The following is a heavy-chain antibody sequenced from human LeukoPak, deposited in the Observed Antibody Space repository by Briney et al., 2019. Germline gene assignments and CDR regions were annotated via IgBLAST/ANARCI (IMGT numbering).Heavy chain of an antibody. J-gene: IGHJ4*02. D-gene: IGHD1-26*01. CDR1: GGSISCGDYY. CDR3: ARNIVGPRQVDY. V-gene: IGHV4-61*08. Sequence: PSQTLSLTCTVSGGSISCGDYYWSWIRQPPGKGLEWIGYIYHSGTTNYNPSLKSRVTISVDTSKSQFSLKLSSVTAADTAIYYCARNIVGPRQVDYWGQGTLVTVSS. CDR2: IYHSGTT.